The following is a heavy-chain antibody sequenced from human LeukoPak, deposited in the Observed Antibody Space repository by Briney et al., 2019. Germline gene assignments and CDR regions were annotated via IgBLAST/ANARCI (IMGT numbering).Heavy chain of an antibody. Sequence: GRSLRLSCAASGFTFSSYGMHWVRQAPGKGLEWVAVIWYDGSNKYYADSVKGRFTISRDNSKNTLYLQMNSLRAEDTAVYYCARERAPYYFDYWGQGTLVTVSS. V-gene: IGHV3-33*08. CDR1: GFTFSSYG. J-gene: IGHJ4*02. CDR3: ARERAPYYFDY. CDR2: IWYDGSNK.